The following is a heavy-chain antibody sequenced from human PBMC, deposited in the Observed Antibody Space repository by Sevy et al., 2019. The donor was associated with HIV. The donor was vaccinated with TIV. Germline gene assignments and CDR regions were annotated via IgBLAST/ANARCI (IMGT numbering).Heavy chain of an antibody. Sequence: GESLKISCRASGYDFANNWIGWVRQMPGEGLELMGIIYPGDSDTRYTPSFEGRVTISADKSVNTAYLQWSSLKAPDTATYYCARPVGYAASWGQGTLVTVSS. V-gene: IGHV5-51*01. CDR1: GYDFANNW. CDR3: ARPVGYAAS. J-gene: IGHJ5*02. D-gene: IGHD5-12*01. CDR2: IYPGDSDT.